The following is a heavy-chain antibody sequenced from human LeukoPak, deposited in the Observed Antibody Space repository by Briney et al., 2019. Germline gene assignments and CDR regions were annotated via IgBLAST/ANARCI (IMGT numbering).Heavy chain of an antibody. CDR1: GFTFSSYE. Sequence: GGSLRLSCAASGFTFSSYEMNWVRQAPGKGLEWVSYISSSGSTIYYADSVKGRFTTSRDNAKNSLYLQMNSLRAEDTAVYYCARTKWLEAIDYWGQGTLVTVSS. J-gene: IGHJ4*02. D-gene: IGHD6-19*01. CDR2: ISSSGSTI. CDR3: ARTKWLEAIDY. V-gene: IGHV3-48*03.